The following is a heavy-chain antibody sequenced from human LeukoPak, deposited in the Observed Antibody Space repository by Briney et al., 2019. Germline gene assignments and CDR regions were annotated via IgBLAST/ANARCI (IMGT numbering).Heavy chain of an antibody. D-gene: IGHD3-10*01. CDR3: ARHHSRGWPSSQKFDP. CDR1: GGSISSGDYY. V-gene: IGHV4-30-4*01. J-gene: IGHJ5*02. Sequence: SETLSLTCTVSGGSISSGDYYWSWIRQPPGKGLEWIGYIYYSGSTYYNPSLKSRVTISVDTSKNQFSLKLSSVTAADTAVYYCARHHSRGWPSSQKFDPWGQGTLVTVSS. CDR2: IYYSGST.